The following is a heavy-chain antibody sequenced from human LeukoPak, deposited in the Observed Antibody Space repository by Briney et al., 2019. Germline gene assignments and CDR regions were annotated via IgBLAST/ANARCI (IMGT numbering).Heavy chain of an antibody. CDR1: GYTFTTYG. J-gene: IGHJ3*02. CDR2: IATYNGNA. V-gene: IGHV1-18*01. Sequence: GASVKVSCKASGYTFTTYGIGWVRQAPGQGLEWMGWIATYNGNANYAQNLQGRVTMTTDTSTNTAYMELRSLRSDDTAVYYCARDVYDFWGGYYRTGGAFDIWGQGTVVTVSS. D-gene: IGHD3-3*01. CDR3: ARDVYDFWGGYYRTGGAFDI.